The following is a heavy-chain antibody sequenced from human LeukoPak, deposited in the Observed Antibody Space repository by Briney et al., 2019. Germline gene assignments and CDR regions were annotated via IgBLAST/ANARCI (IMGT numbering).Heavy chain of an antibody. Sequence: SETLSLTCTVSGYSISSGGYYWSWIRQHPGMGLEWIGYIYYSGSTYYNPSLKSRVTISVDTSTNQFSLQLSSVTAADTAVYYCARSADGYNYDYWGQGTLVTVSS. D-gene: IGHD5-24*01. CDR3: ARSADGYNYDY. CDR2: IYYSGST. V-gene: IGHV4-31*03. J-gene: IGHJ4*02. CDR1: GYSISSGGYY.